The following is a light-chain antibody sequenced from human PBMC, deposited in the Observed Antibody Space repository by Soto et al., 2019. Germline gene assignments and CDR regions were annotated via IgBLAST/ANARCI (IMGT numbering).Light chain of an antibody. CDR2: RNN. J-gene: IGLJ3*02. CDR1: SSNIGSNY. CDR3: AAWDDSLSRVV. V-gene: IGLV1-47*01. Sequence: QSVLTQPPSASGTPGQRVTISCSGSSSNIGSNYVYWYQQLPGTAPKLLIYRNNQRPSGVPDRFSGSKSDTSASLAISGLRSEDEADYFCAAWDDSLSRVVFGGGTKLTVL.